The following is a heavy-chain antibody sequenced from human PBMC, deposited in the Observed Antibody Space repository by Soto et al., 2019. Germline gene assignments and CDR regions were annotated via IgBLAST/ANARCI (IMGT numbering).Heavy chain of an antibody. Sequence: GGSLRLSCAASGFTFSSYAMSWVRQAPGKGLEWVSAISGSGGSTYYADSVKGRFTISRDNSKNTLYLQMNSLRAEDTAVYYCAKGIRLCPPPPAPLDYGGEETLVTVSS. V-gene: IGHV3-23*01. CDR2: ISGSGGST. CDR3: AKGIRLCPPPPAPLDY. D-gene: IGHD5-18*01. CDR1: GFTFSSYA. J-gene: IGHJ4*02.